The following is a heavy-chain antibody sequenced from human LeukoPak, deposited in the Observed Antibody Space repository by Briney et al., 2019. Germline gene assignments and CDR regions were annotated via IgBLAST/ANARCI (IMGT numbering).Heavy chain of an antibody. Sequence: GGSLRLSCAASGFTFSSYAMSWVRQAPGKGLEWVSAISGSGGSTYYADSVKGRFTISRDNSKNTLYLQMNSLRAEDTAVYYCAKDLVKAAAGINYGMDVWGQGTTVTVSS. CDR2: ISGSGGST. V-gene: IGHV3-23*01. D-gene: IGHD6-13*01. CDR3: AKDLVKAAAGINYGMDV. CDR1: GFTFSSYA. J-gene: IGHJ6*02.